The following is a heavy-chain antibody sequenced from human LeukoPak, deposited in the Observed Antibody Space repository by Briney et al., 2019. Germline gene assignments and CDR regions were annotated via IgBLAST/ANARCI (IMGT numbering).Heavy chain of an antibody. CDR3: ARGYSSRLSDY. D-gene: IGHD6-13*01. CDR1: GYTFTSYD. J-gene: IGHJ4*02. V-gene: IGHV1-8*01. CDR2: MNPNSGNT. Sequence: ATVKVSCKASGYTFTSYDINWVRLATGQGLEWMGWMNPNSGNTGYAQKFQGRVTMTRNTSISTAYMELSSLRSEDTAVYYCARGYSSRLSDYWGQGTLVTVSS.